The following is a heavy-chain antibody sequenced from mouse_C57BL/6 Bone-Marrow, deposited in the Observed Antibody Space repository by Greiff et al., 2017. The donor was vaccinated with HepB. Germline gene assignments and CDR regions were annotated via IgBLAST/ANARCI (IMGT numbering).Heavy chain of an antibody. Sequence: VKVVESGAELVRPGTSVKMSCKASGYTFTNYWIGWAKQRPGHGLEWIGDIYPGGGYTNYNEKFKGKATLTADKSSSTAYMQFSSLTSEDSAIYYCARYRYGSNYWYFDVWGTGTTVTVSS. J-gene: IGHJ1*03. V-gene: IGHV1-63*01. D-gene: IGHD1-1*01. CDR2: IYPGGGYT. CDR3: ARYRYGSNYWYFDV. CDR1: GYTFTNYW.